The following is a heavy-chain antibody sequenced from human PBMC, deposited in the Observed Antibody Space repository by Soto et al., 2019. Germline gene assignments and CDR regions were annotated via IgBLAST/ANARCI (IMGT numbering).Heavy chain of an antibody. J-gene: IGHJ5*02. D-gene: IGHD2-2*01. CDR1: GDAISKTNG. Sequence: SETLSLTCTVSGDAISKTNGWSWVRHPPWKGLEWIGEIHQSGSTNYSPSLKGRVTISVDNSKNQFSLKLRSVSAADTAVYYCARVPIIVEIPPAPSGWFDPWGQGTLVTVSS. CDR2: IHQSGST. V-gene: IGHV4-4*02. CDR3: ARVPIIVEIPPAPSGWFDP.